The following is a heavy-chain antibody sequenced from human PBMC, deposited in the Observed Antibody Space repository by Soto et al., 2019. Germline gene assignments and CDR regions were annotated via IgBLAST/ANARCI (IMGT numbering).Heavy chain of an antibody. V-gene: IGHV4-59*08. CDR1: GGSISNYY. Sequence: SETLSLTCTVSGGSISNYYWSWIRQPPGKGLEWIGYIHYSGSTKYNPSLKSRVTISADTSKNQFSLKLSSVTAADAAVYYCARGHYDFWSGYFATIDYWXQGTLVTVSS. CDR3: ARGHYDFWSGYFATIDY. D-gene: IGHD3-3*01. CDR2: IHYSGST. J-gene: IGHJ4*02.